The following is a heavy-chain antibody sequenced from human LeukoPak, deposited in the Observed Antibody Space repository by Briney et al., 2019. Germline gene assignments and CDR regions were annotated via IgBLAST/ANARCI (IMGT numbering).Heavy chain of an antibody. CDR1: GVSISNYD. J-gene: IGHJ3*02. D-gene: IGHD6-19*01. CDR2: LYTSGST. Sequence: PSETLSLTCTVSGVSISNYDWSWIRQPAGKGLEWIGRLYTSGSTNYNPSLKSRVTMSFDTSKNQFSLKMSSMTAADTAMYYCARRSSDWNAFDIWGQGTMVTVSS. V-gene: IGHV4-4*07. CDR3: ARRSSDWNAFDI.